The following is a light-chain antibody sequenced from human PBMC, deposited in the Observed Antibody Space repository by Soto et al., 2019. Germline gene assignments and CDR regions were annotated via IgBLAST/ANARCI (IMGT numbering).Light chain of an antibody. J-gene: IGLJ1*01. CDR1: SSDVGGYNY. Sequence: QSALTQPASVSGSPGQSITISCTGTSSDVGGYNYVSWYQQHPGKAPKHMIYDVSNRPSGVSNRFSGAKSGNTASLTISGLQAEDEADYYCSSYTSSSTLGGVFGTGTKLTVL. V-gene: IGLV2-14*01. CDR3: SSYTSSSTLGGV. CDR2: DVS.